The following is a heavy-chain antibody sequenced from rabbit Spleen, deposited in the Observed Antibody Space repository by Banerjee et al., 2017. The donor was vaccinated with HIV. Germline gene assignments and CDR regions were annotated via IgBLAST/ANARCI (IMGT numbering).Heavy chain of an antibody. CDR2: IDSGSSGFT. V-gene: IGHV1S40*01. CDR1: GVSFSRSSY. J-gene: IGHJ4*01. CDR3: ARDLDGVIGWNFGW. D-gene: IGHD1-1*01. Sequence: QSLEESGGDLVKPGASLTLTCTASGVSFSRSSYMCWVRQAPGKGLEWIACIDSGSSGFTYYASWAKGRFTISKTSSTTVTLQMTSLTAADTATYFCARDLDGVIGWNFGWWGPGTLVTVS.